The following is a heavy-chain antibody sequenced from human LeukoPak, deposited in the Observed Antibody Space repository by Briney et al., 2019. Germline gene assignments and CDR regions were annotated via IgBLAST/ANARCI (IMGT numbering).Heavy chain of an antibody. V-gene: IGHV1-18*01. CDR2: ISAYNGNT. D-gene: IGHD3-22*01. Sequence: GASVKVSCKASGYTFTSYGISWVRQAPGQGLEWMGWISAYNGNTNYAQKLQGRVTMTTDTSTSTAYMELRSLRSDDTAVYYRARDRGYYDSSGPFDYWGQGTLVTVSS. CDR1: GYTFTSYG. J-gene: IGHJ4*02. CDR3: ARDRGYYDSSGPFDY.